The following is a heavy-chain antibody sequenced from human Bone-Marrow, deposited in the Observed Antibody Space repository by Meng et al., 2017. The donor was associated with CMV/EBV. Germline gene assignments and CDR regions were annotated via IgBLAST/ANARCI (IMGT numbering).Heavy chain of an antibody. CDR2: IYPGDSDT. D-gene: IGHD3-16*02. CDR3: LIGTWGPRHFDY. CDR1: GYSFTTYW. Sequence: KVSCKGSGYSFTTYWIVWVRQMPGKGLEWMGIIYPGDSDTRYSPSFQGQVTLSADKSIRTAYLQWKSLKPSDTAIYYCLIGTWGPRHFDYWGQGTLVTVSS. V-gene: IGHV5-51*01. J-gene: IGHJ4*02.